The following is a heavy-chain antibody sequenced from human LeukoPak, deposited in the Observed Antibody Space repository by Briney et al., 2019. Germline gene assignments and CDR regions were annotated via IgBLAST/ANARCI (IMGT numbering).Heavy chain of an antibody. J-gene: IGHJ4*02. CDR2: IKQDGSEK. V-gene: IGHV3-7*03. Sequence: GGSLRLSCAASGFTFSSYWMSWVRQAPGKGLEWVANIKQDGSEKYYVDSVKGRFTISRDNAKNSLYLQMNSLRAEDTALYYCARDYLHGDYVYDYWGQGTLVTVSS. D-gene: IGHD4-17*01. CDR3: ARDYLHGDYVYDY. CDR1: GFTFSSYW.